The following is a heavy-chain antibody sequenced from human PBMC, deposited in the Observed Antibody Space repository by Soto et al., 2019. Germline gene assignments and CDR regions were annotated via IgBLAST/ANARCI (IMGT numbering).Heavy chain of an antibody. V-gene: IGHV1-69*01. Sequence: QVQLLQSGPEVKKPGSSVRLSCKASGGTFSSMALIWVRQAPGQGLEWMGGITPIFGTTNYAQSFQDRLTLTADEATTITYMELTNLTPDDSALYYCAMKGDYVRGGFDPWGQGTLVTVS. D-gene: IGHD3-16*01. J-gene: IGHJ5*02. CDR2: ITPIFGTT. CDR1: GGTFSSMA. CDR3: AMKGDYVRGGFDP.